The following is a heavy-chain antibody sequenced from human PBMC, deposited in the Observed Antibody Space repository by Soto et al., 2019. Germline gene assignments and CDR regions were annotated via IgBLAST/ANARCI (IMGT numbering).Heavy chain of an antibody. CDR3: ASSYSSGYLYYFDY. CDR2: IDPSDSYT. V-gene: IGHV5-10-1*01. J-gene: IGHJ4*02. CDR1: GYSFTSYW. Sequence: GDSLKISCKGSGYSFTSYWISWVRQMPGKGLEWMGRIDPSDSYTNYSPSFQGHVTISADKSISTAYLQWSSLKASDTAMYYCASSYSSGYLYYFDYCVQGTMVTVSS. D-gene: IGHD3-22*01.